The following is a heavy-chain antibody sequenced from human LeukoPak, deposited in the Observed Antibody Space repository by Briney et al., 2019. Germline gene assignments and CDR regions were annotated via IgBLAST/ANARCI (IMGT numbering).Heavy chain of an antibody. V-gene: IGHV3-21*01. D-gene: IGHD3-9*01. Sequence: GGSLRLSCAASGFTFSSYSMNWVRQAPGRGLEWVSSISSSSSYIYYADSEEGLFTLYRHNAKNSLYLQMNSLRVEDTAVYYCARDEEGDILTGYVYYWGQGNLVTVSS. CDR2: ISSSSSYI. J-gene: IGHJ4*02. CDR1: GFTFSSYS. CDR3: ARDEEGDILTGYVYY.